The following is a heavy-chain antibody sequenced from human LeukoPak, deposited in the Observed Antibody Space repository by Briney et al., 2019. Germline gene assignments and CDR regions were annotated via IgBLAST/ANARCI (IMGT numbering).Heavy chain of an antibody. CDR2: AIYSGSS. V-gene: IGHV4-59*08. CDR1: GGSVSRYY. D-gene: IGHD4-23*01. Sequence: PSETLSLTCTVSGGSVSRYYWSWIRQPPGKGLEWIGYAIYSGSSTYNPSLKSPVSISVDTSKNQFSLNVSSVTAADTAVYYCARLGYGGDPVDYWGQGTLVIVSS. J-gene: IGHJ4*02. CDR3: ARLGYGGDPVDY.